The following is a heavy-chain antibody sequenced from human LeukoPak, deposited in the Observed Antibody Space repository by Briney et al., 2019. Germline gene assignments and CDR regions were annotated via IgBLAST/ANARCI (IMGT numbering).Heavy chain of an antibody. D-gene: IGHD2/OR15-2a*01. J-gene: IGHJ5*02. CDR1: GGTFSSYA. V-gene: IGHV1-69*05. CDR3: ARSLNSWFDP. Sequence: ASVKVSCKASGGTFSSYAISWVRQAPGQGLEWMGGIIPILGTANYAQKFQGRVTITTDESTSTAYMELSSLRSEDTAVYYCARSLNSWFDPWGQGTLVTVSS. CDR2: IIPILGTA.